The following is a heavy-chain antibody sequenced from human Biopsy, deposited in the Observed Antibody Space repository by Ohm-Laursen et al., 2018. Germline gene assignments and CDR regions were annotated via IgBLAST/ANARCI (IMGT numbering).Heavy chain of an antibody. J-gene: IGHJ4*02. CDR3: ARLTGDPSY. CDR1: GGSTSSYY. V-gene: IGHV4-59*01. CDR2: IYYTGHT. D-gene: IGHD7-27*01. Sequence: GTLSLTCTVSGGSTSSYYWNWIRQPPGKGLEWIGFIYYTGHTNYNPSLKSRATISVDTSKNQFSLKVISVTAADTAVYYCARLTGDPSYWGQGILVTVSS.